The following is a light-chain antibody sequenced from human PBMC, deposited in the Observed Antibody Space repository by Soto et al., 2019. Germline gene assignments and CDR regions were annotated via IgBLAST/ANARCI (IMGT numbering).Light chain of an antibody. CDR1: QGIKKY. Sequence: DIQMTQSPSSLSASLGDRVTITCRASQGIKKYVAWYQQKPGKVPKLLIYAASSLQSGVPSRFSGSGSGTDFTLTISGLQPEDVAIYYCQKYNSLPFTFGPGTKVEIQ. J-gene: IGKJ3*01. V-gene: IGKV1-27*01. CDR3: QKYNSLPFT. CDR2: AAS.